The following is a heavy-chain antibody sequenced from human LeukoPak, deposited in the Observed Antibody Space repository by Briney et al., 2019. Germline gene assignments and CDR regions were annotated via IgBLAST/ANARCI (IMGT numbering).Heavy chain of an antibody. D-gene: IGHD3-22*01. J-gene: IGHJ4*02. Sequence: GGSLRLSYAASGFTFNDYYMSWIRQAPGRGLEWVSYISSSGSTIYYADSVEGRFTISRDNAKDSLYLHMDSLRAEDTAVYYCARYYDGSGYYYFDYWGQGTLVTVSS. CDR3: ARYYDGSGYYYFDY. CDR1: GFTFNDYY. CDR2: ISSSGSTI. V-gene: IGHV3-11*01.